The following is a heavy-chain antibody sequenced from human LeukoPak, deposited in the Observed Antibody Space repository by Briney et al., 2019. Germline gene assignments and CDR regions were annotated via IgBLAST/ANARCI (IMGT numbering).Heavy chain of an antibody. CDR3: AAYYYDSSGYQGAHNWFDP. J-gene: IGHJ5*02. CDR2: IIPIFGTA. CDR1: GGTFSSYA. Sequence: ASVKVSCKASGGTFSSYAISWVRQAPGQGLEWMGGIIPIFGTANYAQKFQGRVTITTDESTSTAYMELSSLRSEDTGVYYCAAYYYDSSGYQGAHNWFDPWGQGTLVTVSS. V-gene: IGHV1-69*05. D-gene: IGHD3-22*01.